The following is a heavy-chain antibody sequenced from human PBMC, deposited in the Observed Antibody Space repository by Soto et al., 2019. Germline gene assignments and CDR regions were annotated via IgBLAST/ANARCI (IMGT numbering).Heavy chain of an antibody. J-gene: IGHJ4*02. CDR1: GFTFSSYA. V-gene: IGHV3-23*01. Sequence: EVQLLESGGGLVQPGGSLRLSCAASGFTFSSYAMSWVRQAPGKGVEWVSGISDGGGRTYYADSVKGRFPISRDNSKNTLYLQVNSLRAEDTGVYYCAKGLTGTTSGNYWGQGTLVTVSS. D-gene: IGHD1-20*01. CDR3: AKGLTGTTSGNY. CDR2: ISDGGGRT.